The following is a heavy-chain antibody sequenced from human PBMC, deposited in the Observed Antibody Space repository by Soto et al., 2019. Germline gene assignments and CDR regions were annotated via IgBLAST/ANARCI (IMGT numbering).Heavy chain of an antibody. V-gene: IGHV1-69*04. CDR1: GGTFSTYS. J-gene: IGHJ3*02. CDR2: IIPMLGVR. Sequence: GASVKVSCKDSGGTFSTYSMFWVRQAPGQGLEWMGRIIPMLGVRNYAQRFQDRVTITADKSTATVHMELNSLRAEDTAVYYCAKDRAMIVVVSAFDIWGQGTMVTVSS. CDR3: AKDRAMIVVVSAFDI. D-gene: IGHD3-22*01.